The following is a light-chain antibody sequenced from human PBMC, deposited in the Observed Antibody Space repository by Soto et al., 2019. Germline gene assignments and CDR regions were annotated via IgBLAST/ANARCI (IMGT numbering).Light chain of an antibody. V-gene: IGLV1-51*01. J-gene: IGLJ3*02. Sequence: QSVLTQPPSVSAAPGQRVSISCSGSSSSIGTHYVAWYQQVPGTPPKLLIYDNNKRPSGTPDRFSGSKSGTSATLGITGLQTGDEADYYCGTWDTGLVWVCGGGTKLTVL. CDR3: GTWDTGLVWV. CDR2: DNN. CDR1: SSSIGTHY.